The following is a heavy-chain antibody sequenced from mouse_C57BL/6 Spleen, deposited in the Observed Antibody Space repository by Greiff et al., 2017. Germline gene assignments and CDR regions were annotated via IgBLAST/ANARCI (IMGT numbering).Heavy chain of an antibody. CDR2: INPGSGGT. D-gene: IGHD1-1*01. J-gene: IGHJ2*01. CDR1: GYAFTNYL. Sequence: VQGVESGAELVRPGTSVKVSCKASGYAFTNYLIEWVKQRPGQGLEWIGVINPGSGGTNYNEKFKGKATLTADKSSSTAYMQLSSLTSEDSAVYFCARSGGSSYFDYWGQGTTLTVSS. CDR3: ARSGGSSYFDY. V-gene: IGHV1-54*01.